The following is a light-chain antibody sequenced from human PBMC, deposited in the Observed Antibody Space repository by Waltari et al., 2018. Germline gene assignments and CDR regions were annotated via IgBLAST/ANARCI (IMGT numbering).Light chain of an antibody. J-gene: IGLJ2*01. V-gene: IGLV1-40*01. Sequence: SVLTQPPSASGAPGQRVTISCTRRASHIGPGYDVHCYQQLPGTAPKLPIYANTYRPSGVPDRFSASKSGTAASLAVTGLQADDEADYYCQSYDTTLSGSVFGGGTKLTVL. CDR1: ASHIGPGYD. CDR3: QSYDTTLSGSV. CDR2: ANT.